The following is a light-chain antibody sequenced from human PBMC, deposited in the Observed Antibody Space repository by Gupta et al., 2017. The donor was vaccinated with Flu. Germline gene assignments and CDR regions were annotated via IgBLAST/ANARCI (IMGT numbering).Light chain of an antibody. Sequence: DIQMTQSPSSVSACVGDRVTITCRASQGIGNWLAWYQQKPGKAPKLLIASRLQKGVPSRFSGSGSGTLFTLTISSLQPEDCATYFYQQAYSFPRTFGPGTTVEIK. J-gene: IGKJ1*01. CDR3: QQAYSFPRT. CDR1: QGIGNW. CDR2: AS. V-gene: IGKV1-12*01.